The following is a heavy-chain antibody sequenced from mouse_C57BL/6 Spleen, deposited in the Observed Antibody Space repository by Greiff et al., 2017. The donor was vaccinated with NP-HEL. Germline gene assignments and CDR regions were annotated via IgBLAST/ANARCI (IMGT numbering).Heavy chain of an antibody. CDR1: GFTFSSYA. J-gene: IGHJ4*01. CDR2: ISSGGGYI. V-gene: IGHV5-9-1*02. D-gene: IGHD4-1*01. Sequence: EVKLVESGEGLVKPGGSLKLSCAASGFTFSSYAMSWVRQTQEKRLEWVAYISSGGGYIYYADTVKGRFTISRDNARNTLYLQMSSIKAEDTAMYDCTRADWDVYAMDYWGQGTSVTVSS. CDR3: TRADWDVYAMDY.